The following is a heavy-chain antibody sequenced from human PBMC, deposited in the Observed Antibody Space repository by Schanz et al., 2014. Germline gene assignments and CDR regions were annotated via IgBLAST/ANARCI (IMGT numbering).Heavy chain of an antibody. V-gene: IGHV3-23*04. CDR2: ISGSGGST. D-gene: IGHD3-10*01. CDR1: GFSFSTYW. CDR3: ARGGFGEVSYFDY. Sequence: EEQLVESGGGLVQPGGSLRLSCAASGFSFSTYWMSWVRQAPGKGLEWVSAISGSGGSTYYADSVKGRFTISRDNAKNSLYLQMNSLRPEDTAVYYCARGGFGEVSYFDYWGQGTLVTVSS. J-gene: IGHJ4*02.